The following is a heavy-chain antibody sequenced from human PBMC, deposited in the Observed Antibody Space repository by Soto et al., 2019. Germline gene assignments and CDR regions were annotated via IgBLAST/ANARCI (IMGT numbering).Heavy chain of an antibody. D-gene: IGHD5-12*01. V-gene: IGHV3-33*01. CDR3: AGWKRRGYSGSDRKYYYYYYGTDI. CDR2: IWYYGSNK. CDR1: GVTFSSYG. Sequence: WESLSLSCAAYGVTFSSYGMPWVRQAPGKGLAWVAVIWYYGSNKYYADSVKGRFTISRDNSKNTLYLQMNSLRAEDTAVYYCAGWKRRGYSGSDRKYYYYYYGTDIWGQWTTITVSS. J-gene: IGHJ6*02.